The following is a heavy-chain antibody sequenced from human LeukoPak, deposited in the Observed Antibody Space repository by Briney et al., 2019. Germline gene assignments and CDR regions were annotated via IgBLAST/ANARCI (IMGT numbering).Heavy chain of an antibody. CDR3: ARVDQRDAFDI. CDR2: ISGSGGST. CDR1: GFTFSSYG. J-gene: IGHJ3*02. V-gene: IGHV3-23*01. Sequence: GGSLRLPCAASGFTFSSYGMHWVRQAPGKGLECVSAISGSGGSTYYADSVKGRFTISRDNSKNTLYLQMNSLRAEDTAVYYCARVDQRDAFDIWGQGTMVTVSS.